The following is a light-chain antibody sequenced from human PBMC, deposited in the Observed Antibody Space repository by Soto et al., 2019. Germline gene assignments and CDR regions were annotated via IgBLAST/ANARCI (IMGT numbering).Light chain of an antibody. Sequence: DSQMTQSPSSLSASVGDRVTITCRASQSISSYLNWYQQKPGKAPKLLIYAASSLQSGVPSRFSGSGSGTDFTLTISSLQPEDVATYYCQKYNSAPRTFGQGTKVDIK. J-gene: IGKJ1*01. V-gene: IGKV1-39*01. CDR3: QKYNSAPRT. CDR2: AAS. CDR1: QSISSY.